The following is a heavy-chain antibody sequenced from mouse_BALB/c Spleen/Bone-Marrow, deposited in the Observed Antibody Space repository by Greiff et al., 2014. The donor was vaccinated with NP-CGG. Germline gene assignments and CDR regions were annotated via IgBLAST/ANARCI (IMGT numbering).Heavy chain of an antibody. CDR2: ISTGSSTI. CDR1: GFTFSSSG. V-gene: IGHV5-17*02. CDR3: ARSDGAMDY. D-gene: IGHD2-3*01. Sequence: EVHLVESGGGLVQPGGSRKLSCAASGFTFSSSGMHWVRQAPEKGLEWVAYISTGSSTIYYADTVKGRFTISRDNPKNTLFLQMTSLRSEDTAMYYCARSDGAMDYWGQGTSVTVSS. J-gene: IGHJ4*01.